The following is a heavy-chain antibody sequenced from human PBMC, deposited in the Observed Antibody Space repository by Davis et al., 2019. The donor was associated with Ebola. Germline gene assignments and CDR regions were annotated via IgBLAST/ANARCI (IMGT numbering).Heavy chain of an antibody. CDR3: ARRGYYSGSIDY. CDR2: LYVSVST. D-gene: IGHD3-16*01. V-gene: IGHV4-4*07. Sequence: PSETLSLTCTVSGGSISGYYWTWVRQPAGKGLEWIGRLYVSVSTNYNPSLKSRVTMSVDTSKNQFSLKLNSVTAADTAVYYCARRGYYSGSIDYWGQGTLATVSA. CDR1: GGSISGYY. J-gene: IGHJ4*02.